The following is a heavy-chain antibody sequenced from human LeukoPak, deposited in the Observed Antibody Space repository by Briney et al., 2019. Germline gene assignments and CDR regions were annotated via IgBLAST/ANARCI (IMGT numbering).Heavy chain of an antibody. CDR2: IYTSGST. J-gene: IGHJ4*02. Sequence: SETLSLTCTVSGGSISSYYWSWIRQPAGKGLEWIGRIYTSGSTNYNPSLKSRVTMSVDTSKNQFSLKLSSVTAEDTAVYYCAKDRANYYGSGSSFYWGQGTLVTVSS. V-gene: IGHV4-4*07. CDR3: AKDRANYYGSGSSFY. CDR1: GGSISSYY. D-gene: IGHD3-10*01.